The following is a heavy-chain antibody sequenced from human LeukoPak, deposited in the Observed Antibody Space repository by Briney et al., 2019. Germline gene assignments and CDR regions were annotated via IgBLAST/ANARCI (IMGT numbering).Heavy chain of an antibody. CDR3: ARDQRYYYDSSARGFFDY. CDR1: GFTFSSYA. V-gene: IGHV3-30-3*01. CDR2: ISYDGSNK. J-gene: IGHJ4*02. Sequence: PGGSLRLSCAASGFTFSSYAMHWVRQAPGKGLEWVAVISYDGSNKYYADSVKGRFTISRDNSKNTLYLQMNSLRAEDTAVYYCARDQRYYYDSSARGFFDYWGQGTLVTVSS. D-gene: IGHD3-22*01.